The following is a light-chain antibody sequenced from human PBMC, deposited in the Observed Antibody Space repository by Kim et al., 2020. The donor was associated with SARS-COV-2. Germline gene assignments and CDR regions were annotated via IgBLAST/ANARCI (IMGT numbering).Light chain of an antibody. CDR3: SSRDSRGYVI. CDR2: DKN. Sequence: SSELTQDPAVSVALGQTVRITCQGDSLRNSYASWYQQKPGQAPLLVISDKNNRPSGVADRFSGSSAGNTASLTITGAQAEDEADFYCSSRDSRGYVIFGGGTKLTVL. V-gene: IGLV3-19*01. J-gene: IGLJ2*01. CDR1: SLRNSY.